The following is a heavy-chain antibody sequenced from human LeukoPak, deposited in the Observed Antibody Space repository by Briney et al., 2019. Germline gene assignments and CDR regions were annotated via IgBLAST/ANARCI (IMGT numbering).Heavy chain of an antibody. Sequence: ASVKVSFKASGYTFTRYGISWVRQAPGQGLEWMGRISTYNGYANYAQKLQGRVTMTTETSTSTAYMELRSLRSDDTAVYYCARNSSDWYGYMDVWGKGTTVTVSS. D-gene: IGHD6-19*01. CDR1: GYTFTRYG. CDR3: ARNSSDWYGYMDV. J-gene: IGHJ6*04. CDR2: ISTYNGYA. V-gene: IGHV1-18*01.